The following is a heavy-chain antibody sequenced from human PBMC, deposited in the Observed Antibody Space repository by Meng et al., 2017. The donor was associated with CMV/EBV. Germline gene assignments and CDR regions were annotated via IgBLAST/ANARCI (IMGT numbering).Heavy chain of an antibody. CDR3: ARNPQKGYDFWSGYPQTWNDAFDI. D-gene: IGHD3-3*01. CDR1: GYTFTSYD. CDR2: MNPNSGNT. J-gene: IGHJ3*02. Sequence: ASVKVSCKASGYTFTSYDINWVRQATGQGLEWMGWMNPNSGNTGYAQKFQGRVTITRNTSISTAYMELSSLRSEDTAVYYCARNPQKGYDFWSGYPQTWNDAFDIWGQGTMVTVSS. V-gene: IGHV1-8*03.